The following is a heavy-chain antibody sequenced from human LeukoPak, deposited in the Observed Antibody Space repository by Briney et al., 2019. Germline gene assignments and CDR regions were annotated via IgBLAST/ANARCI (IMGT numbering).Heavy chain of an antibody. CDR2: ISYDGLNE. D-gene: IGHD6-13*01. Sequence: GGSLRLSCAASGFAFSSYAMHWVRQAPGKGLEWVTVISYDGLNEYYADSVKGRFTISRDSSKNTLYLQMNSLRAEDTAVYYCARGGYSTTWYMNFDYWGQGTLVTVSS. CDR3: ARGGYSTTWYMNFDY. CDR1: GFAFSSYA. V-gene: IGHV3-30*04. J-gene: IGHJ4*02.